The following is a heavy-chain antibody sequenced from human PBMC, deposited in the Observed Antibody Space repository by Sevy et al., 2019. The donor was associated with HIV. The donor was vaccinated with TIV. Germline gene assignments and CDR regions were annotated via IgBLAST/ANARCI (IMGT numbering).Heavy chain of an antibody. V-gene: IGHV4-34*01. Sequence: SETLSLTCAVYGGSFSGYYWSWIRQPPGKGLERIGEINHSGSTKYNPSLKSRVTISVDTSKNQFSLKLSSVTAADTAVYYCARGGSYYDQKGVFDYWRQGTLVTVSS. CDR2: INHSGST. D-gene: IGHD1-26*01. CDR1: GGSFSGYY. CDR3: ARGGSYYDQKGVFDY. J-gene: IGHJ4*02.